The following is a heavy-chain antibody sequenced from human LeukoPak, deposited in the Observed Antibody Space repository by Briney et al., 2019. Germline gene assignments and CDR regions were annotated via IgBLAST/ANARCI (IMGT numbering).Heavy chain of an antibody. CDR1: GGTFSSYA. D-gene: IGHD3-10*01. J-gene: IGHJ4*02. V-gene: IGHV1-69*13. Sequence: SVKVSCKASGGTFSSYAISWVQQAPGQGLEWMGGIIPIFGTANYAQKFQGRVTITADESTSTAYMGLSSLRSEDTAVYYCAGSYYGSGSYSRIDYWGQGTLVTVSS. CDR2: IIPIFGTA. CDR3: AGSYYGSGSYSRIDY.